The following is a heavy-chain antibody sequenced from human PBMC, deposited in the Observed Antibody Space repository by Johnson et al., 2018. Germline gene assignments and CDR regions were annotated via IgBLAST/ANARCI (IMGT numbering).Heavy chain of an antibody. V-gene: IGHV3-30-3*01. CDR1: GFPFSTFA. CDR2: VSYEGTTK. CDR3: AREPPESYYYYYMDV. Sequence: QVQLVQSGGGVVQPGESLSLSCVASGFPFSTFAMHWVRQAPGKGLEWVAVVSYEGTTKSYADPGKARFTISRDTSKKTLTLRMKSLRVDDTALYYCAREPPESYYYYYMDVWSKGTAVTVSS. J-gene: IGHJ6*03.